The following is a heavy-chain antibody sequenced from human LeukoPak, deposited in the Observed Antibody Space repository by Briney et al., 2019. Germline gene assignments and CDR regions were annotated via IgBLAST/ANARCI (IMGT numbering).Heavy chain of an antibody. V-gene: IGHV3-30-3*01. CDR3: AREWGYGGAHFDY. CDR1: GFTFSSYA. CDR2: ISYDGSNK. D-gene: IGHD4-23*01. J-gene: IGHJ4*02. Sequence: GGSLRLSCAASGFTFSSYAMHWVRQAPGKGLEWVAVISYDGSNKYYADSVKGRFTISRDNSKNTLYLQMNSLRAEDTAVYYCAREWGYGGAHFDYWGQGTLVTVSS.